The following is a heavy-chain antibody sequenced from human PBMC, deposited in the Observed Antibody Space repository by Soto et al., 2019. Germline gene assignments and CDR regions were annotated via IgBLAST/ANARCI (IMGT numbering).Heavy chain of an antibody. V-gene: IGHV4-30-2*01. CDR3: AIVFVGYCISTSGPNNWCDP. J-gene: IGHJ5*02. CDR1: GGSISSGGYS. Sequence: QLQLQESGSGLVKPSQTLSLTCAVSGGSISSGGYSWSWIGQPPGKGLEWIGYIYHRGSTYYNPSPKTHVTISLDQSKNRFALVLSYVTAADTAVDYWAIVFVGYCISTSGPNNWCDPWGQGTLVTVSS. CDR2: IYHRGST. D-gene: IGHD2-2*01.